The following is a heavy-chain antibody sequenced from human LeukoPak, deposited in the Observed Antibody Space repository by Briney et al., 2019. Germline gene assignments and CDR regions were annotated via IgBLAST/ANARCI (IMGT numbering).Heavy chain of an antibody. D-gene: IGHD6-25*01. V-gene: IGHV1-8*02. Sequence: SVKVSCKASGYTFTSYYMHWVRPATGQGLEWIGWMNPNSGNTGYAQKFKGRVTMTGNTSISTAYMELSSLRSEDTAVYYCARGTSGTDEFDPWGQGTLVTVSS. CDR3: ARGTSGTDEFDP. J-gene: IGHJ5*02. CDR2: MNPNSGNT. CDR1: GYTFTSYY.